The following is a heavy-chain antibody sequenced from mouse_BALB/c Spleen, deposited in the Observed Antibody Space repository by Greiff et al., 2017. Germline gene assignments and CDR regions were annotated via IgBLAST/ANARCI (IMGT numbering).Heavy chain of an antibody. V-gene: IGHV2-6-7*01. Sequence: VQLMESGPGLVAPSQSLSITCTVSGFSLTGYGVNWVRQPPGKGLEWLGMIWGDGSTDYNSALKSRLSISKDNSKSQVFLKMNSLQTDDTARYYCARPITTVEYYYAMDYWGQGTSVTVSS. CDR3: ARPITTVEYYYAMDY. CDR1: GFSLTGYG. D-gene: IGHD1-1*01. J-gene: IGHJ4*01. CDR2: IWGDGST.